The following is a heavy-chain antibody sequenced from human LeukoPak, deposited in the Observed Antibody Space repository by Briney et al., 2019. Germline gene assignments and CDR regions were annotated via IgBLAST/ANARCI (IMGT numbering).Heavy chain of an antibody. D-gene: IGHD3-16*02. CDR1: GFTFSSYE. CDR3: ARVRYQTADY. J-gene: IGHJ4*02. Sequence: GGSLRPSCAASGFTFSSYEMNWVRQAPGKGLEWVSYISSSGTTIHYADSVKGRFTISRDNAKNSVYLQMNSLRVEDTAVYYCARVRYQTADYWGQGTLVTVSS. V-gene: IGHV3-48*03. CDR2: ISSSGTTI.